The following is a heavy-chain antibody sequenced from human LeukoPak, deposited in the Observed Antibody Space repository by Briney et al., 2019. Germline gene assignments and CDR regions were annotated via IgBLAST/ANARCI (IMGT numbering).Heavy chain of an antibody. V-gene: IGHV1-2*06. CDR3: ARGTYYYDSSGYYYDT. Sequence: GASVKVSCKASGYTFTGYYMHWVRQAPGQGLEWMGRINPNSGGTNYAQKFQGRVTMTRGTSISTAYMELSRLKSDDTAVYYCARGTYYYDSSGYYYDTWGQGTLVTVSS. CDR2: INPNSGGT. D-gene: IGHD3-22*01. CDR1: GYTFTGYY. J-gene: IGHJ5*02.